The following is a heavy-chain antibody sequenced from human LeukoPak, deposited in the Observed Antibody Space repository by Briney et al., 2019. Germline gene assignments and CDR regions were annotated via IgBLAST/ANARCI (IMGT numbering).Heavy chain of an antibody. J-gene: IGHJ4*02. V-gene: IGHV4-4*09. CDR2: IYTSGST. D-gene: IGHD4-17*01. Sequence: SETLSLTCTVSGGSISSYYWSWIRQPPGKGLEWIGYIYTSGSTNYNPSLKSRVTISVDTSKNQFSLKLSSMTAADTAVYYCARLSDYGDYSVDYWGQGTLVTVSS. CDR1: GGSISSYY. CDR3: ARLSDYGDYSVDY.